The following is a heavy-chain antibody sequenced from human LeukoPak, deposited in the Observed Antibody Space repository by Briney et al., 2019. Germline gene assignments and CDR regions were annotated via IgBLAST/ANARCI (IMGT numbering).Heavy chain of an antibody. CDR3: ARDWYYHGSGILEH. CDR1: GYTFTSYG. Sequence: ASVKVSCKASGYTFTSYGISWVRQAPGQGLEWMGWISAYNGNTNYAQKLQGRVTMTTDTSTSTAYMELRSLRSDDTAVYYCARDWYYHGSGILEHWGQGTLVTVSS. CDR2: ISAYNGNT. D-gene: IGHD3-10*01. J-gene: IGHJ1*01. V-gene: IGHV1-18*01.